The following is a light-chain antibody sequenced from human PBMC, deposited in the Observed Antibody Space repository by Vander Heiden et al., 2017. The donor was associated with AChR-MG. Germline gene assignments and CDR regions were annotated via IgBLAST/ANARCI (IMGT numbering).Light chain of an antibody. CDR1: QGIGSY. CDR2: AAS. Sequence: DIQLTQSPSFLSASVGDRVTITCRASQGIGSYLAWYRQKPGKAPNLLIYAASTLQSGVPSRFSGSGSGTEFTLTISSLQPEDFATYYCQHLNSYPLTFGPGTKVDIK. J-gene: IGKJ3*01. CDR3: QHLNSYPLT. V-gene: IGKV1-9*01.